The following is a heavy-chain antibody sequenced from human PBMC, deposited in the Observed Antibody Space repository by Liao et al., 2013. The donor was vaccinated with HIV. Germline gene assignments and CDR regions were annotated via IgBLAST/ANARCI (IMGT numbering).Heavy chain of an antibody. V-gene: IGHV4-39*07. Sequence: QLQLQESGPGLVKPSETLSLTCTVSGGSISSRSSYWGWIRQPPGKGLEWIGSMPYGGSTYYNPSLKSRVTISVDTSKNQLSLRLTSVTAADTAVYYCANFDFWSGYHIPTGYWGQGTLVTVSS. CDR2: MPYGGST. D-gene: IGHD3-3*01. CDR3: ANFDFWSGYHIPTGY. J-gene: IGHJ4*02. CDR1: GGSISSRSSY.